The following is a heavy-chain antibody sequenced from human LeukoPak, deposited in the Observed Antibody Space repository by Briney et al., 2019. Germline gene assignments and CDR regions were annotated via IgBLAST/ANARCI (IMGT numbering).Heavy chain of an antibody. CDR2: ISYSGST. J-gene: IGHJ4*02. CDR3: ARYVWGSYPTFEDC. CDR1: GGSISSYY. V-gene: IGHV4-59*01. Sequence: PSETLSLICTVSGGSISSYYWSWIRQPPGKGLEWIGYISYSGSTNYNPSLKSRVTISVDTSKNQFSLKLSSVTAADTAVYYCARYVWGSYPTFEDCWGQGTLVTVSS. D-gene: IGHD3-16*02.